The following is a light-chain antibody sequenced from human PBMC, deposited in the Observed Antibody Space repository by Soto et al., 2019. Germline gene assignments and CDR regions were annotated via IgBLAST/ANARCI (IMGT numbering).Light chain of an antibody. V-gene: IGKV3-11*01. CDR1: QSVSSY. CDR3: QQRSSSPA. Sequence: CRAKRPLWPGESGTRAGRGSQSVSSYLAWYQQKPGQAPRLLIYDASNRATGIPARFSDSGCGSDFTPTISSLEPEDSAVYYGQQRSSSPAFGQGTQLEIK. J-gene: IGKJ5*01. CDR2: DAS.